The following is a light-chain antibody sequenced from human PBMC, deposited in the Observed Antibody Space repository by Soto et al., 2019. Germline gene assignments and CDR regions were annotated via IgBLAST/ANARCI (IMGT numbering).Light chain of an antibody. CDR3: CSNGGSYTVV. Sequence: QSALTQPRSVSGSPGQSVTIYCTGTSSDVGDYNYVSWYQQHPGKAPKFIIYEVSKRPSGVPDRFSGSKSGNTASLTISGLDAEDEADYYSCSNGGSYTVVFGGGTKLTVL. CDR2: EVS. CDR1: SSDVGDYNY. V-gene: IGLV2-11*01. J-gene: IGLJ2*01.